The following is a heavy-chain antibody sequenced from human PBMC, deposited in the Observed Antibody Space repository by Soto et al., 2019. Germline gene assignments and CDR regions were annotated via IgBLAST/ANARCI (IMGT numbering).Heavy chain of an antibody. J-gene: IGHJ4*02. V-gene: IGHV3-15*01. Sequence: GWSLRLSCAASGFTVNNARMSWVRQAPGKGLDWVGRIDGGKTDFAAPVEGRFTFSRDDSRNTLFLQMNSLKTEDTGVYYCTTNAAAKVGTLSYWGQGTLVTVSS. CDR3: TTNAAAKVGTLSY. CDR2: IDGGKT. CDR1: GFTVNNAR. D-gene: IGHD1-26*01.